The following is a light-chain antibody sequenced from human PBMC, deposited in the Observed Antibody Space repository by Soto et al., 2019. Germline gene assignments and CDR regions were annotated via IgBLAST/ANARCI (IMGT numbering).Light chain of an antibody. V-gene: IGKV3-20*01. Sequence: EIVLTQSPGTLSLSPGERATLSCMASQSVSSSYLAWYPQKRGQAPRLLIYGTSSRATGIPDTFSGSGSATDFTLNISRLGPEDFAVYYCQQYGSSPLYTFGQGTDLEIK. CDR1: QSVSSSY. CDR2: GTS. J-gene: IGKJ2*01. CDR3: QQYGSSPLYT.